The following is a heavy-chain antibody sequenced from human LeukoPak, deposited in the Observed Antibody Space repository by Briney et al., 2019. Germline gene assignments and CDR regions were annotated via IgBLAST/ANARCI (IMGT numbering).Heavy chain of an antibody. D-gene: IGHD6-13*01. CDR3: AREGRAANFDY. CDR1: GFTSSSYA. V-gene: IGHV3-30-3*01. J-gene: IGHJ4*02. Sequence: GGSLRLSCAASGFTSSSYAMHWVRQAPGKGLEWVAVISYDGSNKYYADSVKGRFTISRDNSKNTLYLQMNSLRAEDTAVYYCAREGRAANFDYWGQGTLVTVSS. CDR2: ISYDGSNK.